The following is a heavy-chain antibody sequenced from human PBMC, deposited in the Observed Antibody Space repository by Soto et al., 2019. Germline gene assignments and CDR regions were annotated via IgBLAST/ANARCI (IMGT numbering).Heavy chain of an antibody. D-gene: IGHD3-10*01. CDR1: GGSISSSSYY. Sequence: SETLSLTCTVSGGSISSSSYYWGWIRQPPGKGLEWIGSIYYSGSTYYNPSLKSRVTISVDTSKNQFSLKLSAVTAAYTAVYYCAGTEAPHYGNWFDTWGQGTLVTVSS. V-gene: IGHV4-39*07. J-gene: IGHJ5*02. CDR3: AGTEAPHYGNWFDT. CDR2: IYYSGST.